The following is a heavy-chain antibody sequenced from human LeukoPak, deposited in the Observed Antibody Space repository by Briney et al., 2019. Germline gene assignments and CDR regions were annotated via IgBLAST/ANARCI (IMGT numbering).Heavy chain of an antibody. Sequence: GGSLRLSCAASGFTFSSYWMSWVRQAPGKGLEWVANIKQDGSEKYYVDSVKGRFTISRDNAKNSLYPQMNSLRAEDTAVYYCARDSDYYDSSGPNWFDPWGQGTLVTVSS. CDR3: ARDSDYYDSSGPNWFDP. CDR2: IKQDGSEK. CDR1: GFTFSSYW. D-gene: IGHD3-22*01. V-gene: IGHV3-7*01. J-gene: IGHJ5*02.